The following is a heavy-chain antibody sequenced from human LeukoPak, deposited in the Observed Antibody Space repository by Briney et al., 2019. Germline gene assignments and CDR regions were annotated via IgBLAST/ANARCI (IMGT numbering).Heavy chain of an antibody. CDR3: ARGDSSGLPDYYYYYMDV. J-gene: IGHJ6*03. CDR1: GFNFSSYP. D-gene: IGHD6-19*01. Sequence: PGGSLRLSCEPSGFNFSSYPMHWVRQAPGKGLEWVGRSRSKTNRYTTQYAASVKGRFTISRDDSKNSLYLQMNSLKTEDTAVYYCARGDSSGLPDYYYYYMDVWGKGTTVTISS. V-gene: IGHV3-72*01. CDR2: SRSKTNRYTT.